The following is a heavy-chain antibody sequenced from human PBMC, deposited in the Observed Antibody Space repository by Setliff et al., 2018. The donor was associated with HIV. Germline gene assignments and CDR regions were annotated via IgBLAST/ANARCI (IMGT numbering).Heavy chain of an antibody. Sequence: ASVKVSCKASGYTFISFDINWVRQATGQGPEWMGWMNPASGSTGYAQKFQGRATMTRNASINTAYMELNSLTFDDTAMYYCARARYGVAAVGYWGQGTLVTVSS. D-gene: IGHD6-13*01. V-gene: IGHV1-8*01. CDR2: MNPASGST. CDR1: GYTFISFD. J-gene: IGHJ4*02. CDR3: ARARYGVAAVGY.